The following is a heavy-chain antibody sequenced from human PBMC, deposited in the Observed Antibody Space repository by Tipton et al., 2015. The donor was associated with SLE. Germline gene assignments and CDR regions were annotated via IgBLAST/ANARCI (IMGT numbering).Heavy chain of an antibody. CDR3: ARDEIVVIPAASYQYHYGMDV. V-gene: IGHV4-61*10. CDR1: GDSISSGLYY. Sequence: LRLSCTVSGDSISSGLYYWSWIRQPAGKGLEWIGNIYYTGRTNYNPSLKSRVTISLDTSKNQFSLKLSSVTAADTAVYYCARDEIVVIPAASYQYHYGMDVWGQGTTVTVSS. D-gene: IGHD2-2*01. J-gene: IGHJ6*02. CDR2: IYYTGRT.